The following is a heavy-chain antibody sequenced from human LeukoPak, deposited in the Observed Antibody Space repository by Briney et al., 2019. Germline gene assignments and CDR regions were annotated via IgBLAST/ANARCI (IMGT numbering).Heavy chain of an antibody. D-gene: IGHD3-22*01. Sequence: PSETLSLTCTVSGGSISSSSYYWGWIRQPPGKGLEWIGTIYYTGSTYYNPSLKCRVTISIDTSKNQFSLRLSSVTAADTAVYFCARASNYFDILYWGQGTLVTVSS. V-gene: IGHV4-39*01. CDR1: GGSISSSSYY. CDR2: IYYTGST. CDR3: ARASNYFDILY. J-gene: IGHJ4*02.